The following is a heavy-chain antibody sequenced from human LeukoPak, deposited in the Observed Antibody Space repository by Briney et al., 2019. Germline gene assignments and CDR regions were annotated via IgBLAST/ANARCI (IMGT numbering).Heavy chain of an antibody. D-gene: IGHD2-2*01. Sequence: ASVKVSCKASGYTFTSYGISWVRQAPGQGLEWMGWIGAYNGNTNYAQKLQGRVTMTTDTSTSTAYMELSSLRSEDTAVYYCASAAHHCSSTSCSFGYWGQGTLVTVSS. J-gene: IGHJ4*02. V-gene: IGHV1-18*01. CDR3: ASAAHHCSSTSCSFGY. CDR2: IGAYNGNT. CDR1: GYTFTSYG.